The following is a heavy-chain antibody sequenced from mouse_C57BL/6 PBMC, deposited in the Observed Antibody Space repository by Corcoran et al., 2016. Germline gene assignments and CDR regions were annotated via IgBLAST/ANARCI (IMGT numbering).Heavy chain of an antibody. Sequence: EVQLQQSGEELMKPGASVKLSCTASGFNIKDYDMHWVKQRTEQGLEWIGRSDPEDGETKYAPKFQGKATITADTSSNTAYLQLRSLTSEDTAVYYGARGWAYDGVVAYWGQGTLVTVSA. D-gene: IGHD2-12*01. CDR2: SDPEDGET. V-gene: IGHV14-2*01. CDR1: GFNIKDYD. CDR3: ARGWAYDGVVAY. J-gene: IGHJ3*01.